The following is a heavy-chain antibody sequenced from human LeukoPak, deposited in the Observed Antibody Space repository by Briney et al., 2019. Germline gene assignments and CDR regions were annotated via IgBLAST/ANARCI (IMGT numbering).Heavy chain of an antibody. CDR2: INHSGST. V-gene: IGHV4-34*01. Sequence: KPSETLSLTCAVYGGSFSGYYWSWIGQPPGKGLEGIGDINHSGSTNYNPSLKSRVTISVDTSKNQFSLKLSSVTAADTAVYYCASFIAAAGTGGWFDPWGQGTLVTVSS. D-gene: IGHD6-13*01. CDR1: GGSFSGYY. CDR3: ASFIAAAGTGGWFDP. J-gene: IGHJ5*02.